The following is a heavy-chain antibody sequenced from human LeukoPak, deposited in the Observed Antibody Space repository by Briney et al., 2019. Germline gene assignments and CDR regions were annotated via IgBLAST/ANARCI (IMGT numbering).Heavy chain of an antibody. J-gene: IGHJ4*02. CDR2: ISAYNGNA. Sequence: ASVKVSCKASGYTFTSYGVSWVRQAPGQGLEWMGWISAYNGNANYVQRLQGRVTLTTDTSMTTAYMELRSLTSDDTAVYYCAREAYTTGADYWGQGTLVTVSS. V-gene: IGHV1-18*01. CDR3: AREAYTTGADY. CDR1: GYTFTSYG. D-gene: IGHD3-16*01.